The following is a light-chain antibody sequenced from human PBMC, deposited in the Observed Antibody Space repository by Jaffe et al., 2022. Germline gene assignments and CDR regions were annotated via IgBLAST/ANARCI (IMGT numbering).Light chain of an antibody. CDR3: QQSYGAPYT. J-gene: IGKJ2*01. Sequence: DIQMTQSPSSLSASVGDRVTITCRASKSISDYLNWYQQKPGKAPDLLMYGTSSLHSGVPSRFSGSGSGTEFTLTISSLHPEDFATYFCQQSYGAPYTFGQGTKVESK. CDR1: KSISDY. CDR2: GTS. V-gene: IGKV1-39*01.